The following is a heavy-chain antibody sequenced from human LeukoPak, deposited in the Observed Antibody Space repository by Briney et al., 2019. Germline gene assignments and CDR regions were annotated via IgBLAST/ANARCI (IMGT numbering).Heavy chain of an antibody. CDR3: TTGPYYESSGYRLDY. V-gene: IGHV3-49*03. D-gene: IGHD3-22*01. CDR1: GFTFVDYA. Sequence: GGPLRLSCTASGFTFVDYAMTWIRQAPGKGLEGVSFIRSKNHGGTTEYAASVKGRFTISRDDSNSIAYLQMNSLKTEDTALYYCTTGPYYESSGYRLDYWGQGNLVTVSS. J-gene: IGHJ4*02. CDR2: IRSKNHGGTT.